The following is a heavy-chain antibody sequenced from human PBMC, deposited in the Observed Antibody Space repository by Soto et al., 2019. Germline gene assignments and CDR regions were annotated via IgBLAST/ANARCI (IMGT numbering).Heavy chain of an antibody. CDR3: ARSRLPTEYYFDY. J-gene: IGHJ4*02. Sequence: GASVKVSCKASGGTFSSYAISWVRQAPGQGLEWMGGIIPIFGTANYAQKFQGRVTITADESTSTAYMELSSLRSEDTAVYYCARSRLPTEYYFDYWGQGTLVTVSS. CDR1: GGTFSSYA. V-gene: IGHV1-69*13. CDR2: IIPIFGTA. D-gene: IGHD2-15*01.